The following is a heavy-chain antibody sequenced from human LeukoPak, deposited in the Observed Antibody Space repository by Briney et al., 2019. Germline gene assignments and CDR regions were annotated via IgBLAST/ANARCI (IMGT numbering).Heavy chain of an antibody. Sequence: SVKVSCKASGGTFSSYAISWVRQAPGQGLEWMGGIIPIFGTANYAQKFQGRVTITTDESTSTAYMELSSLRFEDTAAYYCARAQGYCSGGSCPSYYYYYMDVWGKGTTVTVS. D-gene: IGHD2-15*01. CDR1: GGTFSSYA. CDR3: ARAQGYCSGGSCPSYYYYYMDV. CDR2: IIPIFGTA. J-gene: IGHJ6*03. V-gene: IGHV1-69*05.